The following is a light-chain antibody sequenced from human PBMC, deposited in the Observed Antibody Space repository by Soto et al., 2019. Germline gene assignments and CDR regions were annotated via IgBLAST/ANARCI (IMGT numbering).Light chain of an antibody. J-gene: IGKJ4*01. V-gene: IGKV1-33*01. CDR3: QQYNSMLS. Sequence: DIQKTQSPSSLSASVGDRVTIACQSSHDVSRNLNWFQQKPGEAPKLLIYDASNLERGVPSRFSGSGSGTDFTLTISSLQPEDVATYYCQQYNSMLSFGGGTEVEMK. CDR1: HDVSRN. CDR2: DAS.